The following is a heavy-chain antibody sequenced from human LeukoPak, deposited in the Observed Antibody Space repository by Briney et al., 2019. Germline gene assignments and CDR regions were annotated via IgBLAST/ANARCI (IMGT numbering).Heavy chain of an antibody. Sequence: GGSLRLSCAPSGFTFSSYWMSWVREAPGKGLEWVANITQDGSEQYYVDSVKGRFTISRDNAKNSLYLQMNSLRAEDTAVYYCARYVRGYSGYDVWPDAFDIWGQGTMVTVSS. CDR3: ARYVRGYSGYDVWPDAFDI. V-gene: IGHV3-7*01. CDR1: GFTFSSYW. J-gene: IGHJ3*02. CDR2: ITQDGSEQ. D-gene: IGHD5-12*01.